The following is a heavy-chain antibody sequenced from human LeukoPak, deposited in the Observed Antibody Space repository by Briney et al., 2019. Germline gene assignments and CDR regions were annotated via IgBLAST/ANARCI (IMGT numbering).Heavy chain of an antibody. CDR1: GFTFSSYG. V-gene: IGHV3-30*18. CDR2: ISYDGSNK. D-gene: IGHD2-21*01. Sequence: PGGSLRLSCAASGFTFSSYGMHWVRQAPGKGLEWVAVISYDGSNKYYADSVKGRFTISRDNSKNTLYLQMNSLRAEDTAVYYYAKDRKSLFWWFDLWGRDTLVTVSS. J-gene: IGHJ2*01. CDR3: AKDRKSLFWWFDL.